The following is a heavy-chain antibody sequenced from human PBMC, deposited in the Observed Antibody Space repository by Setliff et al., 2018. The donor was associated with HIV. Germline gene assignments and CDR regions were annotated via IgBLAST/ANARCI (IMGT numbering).Heavy chain of an antibody. D-gene: IGHD2-15*01. J-gene: IGHJ1*01. CDR2: INPNSGDT. Sequence: EASVKVSCKASGYTFTGYYINWVRRAPGQGLEWMGRINPNSGDTNYTQSFQGRVTMTRDRSINTAYLELSSLKSDDTAVYYCARDKDGFDIWGQGTPVTVSS. V-gene: IGHV1-2*06. CDR1: GYTFTGYY. CDR3: ARDKDGFDI.